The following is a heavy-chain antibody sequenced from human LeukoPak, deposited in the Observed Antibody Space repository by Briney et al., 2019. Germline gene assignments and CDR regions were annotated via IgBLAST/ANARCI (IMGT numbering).Heavy chain of an antibody. Sequence: GGSLRLSCAASGFTLSSYAMSWVRQAPGKGLEWVSAISGSGGSTYYADSVKGRFTISRDNSKNTLYLQMNSLRAEDTAVYYCAKVSGGRRSSYFDYWGQGTLVTVSS. CDR1: GFTLSSYA. J-gene: IGHJ4*02. CDR2: ISGSGGST. D-gene: IGHD4-17*01. V-gene: IGHV3-23*01. CDR3: AKVSGGRRSSYFDY.